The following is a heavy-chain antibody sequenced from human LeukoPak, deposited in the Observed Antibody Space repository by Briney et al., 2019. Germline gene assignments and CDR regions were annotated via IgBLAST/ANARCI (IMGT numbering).Heavy chain of an antibody. CDR2: ISGSGGST. D-gene: IGHD3-22*01. CDR1: GFTFSSYE. Sequence: GGSLRLSCAASGFTFSSYEMNWVRQAPGKGLEWVSAISGSGGSTYYADSVKGRFTISRDNSKNTLYLQMNSLRAEDTAVYYCAKDRRSVYYDSSGYLYFDYWGQGTLVTVSS. CDR3: AKDRRSVYYDSSGYLYFDY. J-gene: IGHJ4*02. V-gene: IGHV3-23*01.